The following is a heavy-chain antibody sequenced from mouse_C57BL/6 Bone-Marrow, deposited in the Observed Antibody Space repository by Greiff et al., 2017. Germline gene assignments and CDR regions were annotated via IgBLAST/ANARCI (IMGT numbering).Heavy chain of an antibody. CDR3: AREEDYYGSSRAWFAY. V-gene: IGHV1-50*01. J-gene: IGHJ3*01. CDR1: GYTFTSYW. CDR2: IDPSDSYT. D-gene: IGHD1-1*01. Sequence: VQLQQPGAELVKPGASVKLSCKASGYTFTSYWMQWVKQRPGQGLEWIGEIDPSDSYTNYNQKFKGKATLTVDTSSSTAYMQLSSLTSEDSAVYYWAREEDYYGSSRAWFAYWGQGTLVTVSA.